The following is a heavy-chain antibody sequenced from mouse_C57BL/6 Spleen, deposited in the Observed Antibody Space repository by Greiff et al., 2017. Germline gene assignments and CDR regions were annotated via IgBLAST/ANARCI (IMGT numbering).Heavy chain of an antibody. V-gene: IGHV1-15*01. CDR3: TRGGPWFAY. CDR1: GYTFTDYE. J-gene: IGHJ2*01. D-gene: IGHD2-2*01. Sequence: QVQLQQSGAELVRPGASVTLSCKASGYTFTDYEMHWVKQTPVHGLEWIGAIDPETGGTAYNQKFKGQAILTADKSSSTAYMELRSLTSEDSAVYYCTRGGPWFAYWGQGTTLTVSS. CDR2: IDPETGGT.